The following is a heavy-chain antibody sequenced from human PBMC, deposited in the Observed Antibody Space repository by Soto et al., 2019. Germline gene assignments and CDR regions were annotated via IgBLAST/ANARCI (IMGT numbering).Heavy chain of an antibody. CDR1: GFSFSSYA. D-gene: IGHD6-13*01. CDR2: ISGSGGTT. V-gene: IGHV3-23*01. CDR3: AKDLGYTSSWYYALHI. J-gene: IGHJ3*02. Sequence: VGSLRLSCVGSGFSFSSYAMNWVRQAPGQGLEWVSGISGSGGTTFYADSVKGRFTISRDNSKNTLYLQMNSLRAEDTAVYYCAKDLGYTSSWYYALHIWGQGTMVTVSS.